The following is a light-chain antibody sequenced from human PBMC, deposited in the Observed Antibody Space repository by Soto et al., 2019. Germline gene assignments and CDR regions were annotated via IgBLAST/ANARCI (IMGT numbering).Light chain of an antibody. CDR1: QSVSSK. CDR3: QQYNNWPPLT. Sequence: EIVMTQSPATLPVSPGERATLSCRASQSVSSKLAWYQQKPGQAPRLLIYGASTRATGIPARFSGSGSGTEFTLTISSLQSEDFAVYYCQQYNNWPPLTFGGGTKVEIK. CDR2: GAS. V-gene: IGKV3-15*01. J-gene: IGKJ4*01.